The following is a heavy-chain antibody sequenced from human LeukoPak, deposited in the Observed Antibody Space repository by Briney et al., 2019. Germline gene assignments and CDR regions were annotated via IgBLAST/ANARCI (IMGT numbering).Heavy chain of an antibody. CDR1: GFTFSDSA. Sequence: GGSLRLSCAASGFTFSDSAMTWVRHAPGKGVDWVSLISFSGANSYYADSVKGRFTISRDNSKDTLFLQMNSLRAEDTAIYYCARDIQLSTWGLGTMVTVSS. CDR2: ISFSGANS. D-gene: IGHD5-24*01. V-gene: IGHV3-23*01. J-gene: IGHJ3*01. CDR3: ARDIQLST.